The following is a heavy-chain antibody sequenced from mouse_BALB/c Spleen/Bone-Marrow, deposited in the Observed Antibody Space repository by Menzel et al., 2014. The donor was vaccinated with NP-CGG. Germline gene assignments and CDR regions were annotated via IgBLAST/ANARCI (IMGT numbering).Heavy chain of an antibody. Sequence: EVMLVESGGGLVQPGGSLKLSCAASGFDFSRYWMSWVRQAPGKGLEWIGEINPGSSTINYAPSLKDKFILSRDNAKNTLYLQMSKVRSDDTALYYCARLSYYGRFAYWGQGTLVTVSA. V-gene: IGHV4-1*02. CDR3: ARLSYYGRFAY. CDR1: GFDFSRYW. D-gene: IGHD1-1*01. CDR2: INPGSSTI. J-gene: IGHJ3*01.